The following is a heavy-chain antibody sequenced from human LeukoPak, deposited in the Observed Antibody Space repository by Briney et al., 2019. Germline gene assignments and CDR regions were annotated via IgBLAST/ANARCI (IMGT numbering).Heavy chain of an antibody. CDR3: ARGNSDAFDI. CDR1: GFTFDDYA. D-gene: IGHD1-7*01. CDR2: ISWNSGSI. V-gene: IGHV3-9*01. Sequence: PGGSLRLSCAASGFTFDDYAMHWVRQAPGKGLEWVSGISWNSGSIGYADSVKGRFTISRDNAKNTLYLQMNSLRAEDTAVYYCARGNSDAFDIWGQGTMVTVSS. J-gene: IGHJ3*02.